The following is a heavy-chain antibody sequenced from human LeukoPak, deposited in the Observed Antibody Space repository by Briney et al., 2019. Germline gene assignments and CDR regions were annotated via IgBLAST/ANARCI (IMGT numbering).Heavy chain of an antibody. CDR2: INSDGSSR. J-gene: IGHJ4*02. CDR3: AGRENSYSGSYSGALDY. CDR1: GFIFNNYW. D-gene: IGHD1-26*01. Sequence: PGGSLRLSCAASGFIFNNYWMHWVRQAPGKGLVWGSRINSDGSSRNYADSVKGRFTISRDNAKNTLYLQMNSLRAEDTAVYYCAGRENSYSGSYSGALDYWGQGTLVTVSS. V-gene: IGHV3-74*01.